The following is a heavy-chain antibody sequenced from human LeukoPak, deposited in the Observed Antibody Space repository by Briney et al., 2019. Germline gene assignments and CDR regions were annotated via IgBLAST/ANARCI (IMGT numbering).Heavy chain of an antibody. CDR1: GYTLTELS. CDR2: FDPEDGET. V-gene: IGHV1-24*01. CDR3: ARGLRVRGWLFFDY. J-gene: IGHJ4*02. D-gene: IGHD3-22*01. Sequence: ASVKVSCKVSGYTLTELSMHWVRQAPGKGLEWMGGFDPEDGETIYAQKFQGRVTMTEDTSTDTAYMELSSLRSEDTAVYYCARGLRVRGWLFFDYWGQGTLVTVSS.